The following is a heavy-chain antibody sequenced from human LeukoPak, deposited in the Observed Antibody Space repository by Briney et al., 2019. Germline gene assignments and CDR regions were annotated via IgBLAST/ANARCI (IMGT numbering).Heavy chain of an antibody. CDR2: IYSGGST. CDR3: ARGYCSGGSCYTDSYDY. Sequence: PGGSLRLSCAASGFTVSSNYMSWVRQAPGKGLEWVSVIYSGGSTYYADSVKGRFTISRDNSKNTLYLQMNSLRAEDTAVYYCARGYCSGGSCYTDSYDYWGQGTLVTVSS. D-gene: IGHD2-15*01. J-gene: IGHJ4*02. V-gene: IGHV3-66*01. CDR1: GFTVSSNY.